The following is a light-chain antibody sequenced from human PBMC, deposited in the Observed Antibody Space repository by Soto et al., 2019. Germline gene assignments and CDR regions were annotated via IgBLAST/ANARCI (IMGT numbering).Light chain of an antibody. V-gene: IGLV7-46*01. CDR2: DTS. Sequence: QAVVTQEPSLTVSPGGTVTLTCGSSTGDVTSGHYPYWFQQKPGQAPRTLIYDTSSKNSWTPARVLGSILGGKAALTLSGAQPEDETDYYCLLAYGSIRVFGGGTKVTVL. J-gene: IGLJ3*02. CDR3: LLAYGSIRV. CDR1: TGDVTSGHY.